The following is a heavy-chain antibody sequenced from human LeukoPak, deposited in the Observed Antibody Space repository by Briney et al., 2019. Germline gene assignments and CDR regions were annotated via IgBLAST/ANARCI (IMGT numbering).Heavy chain of an antibody. CDR2: ISGSGATT. CDR1: GFTFGSYA. D-gene: IGHD4-17*01. J-gene: IGHJ4*02. CDR3: APLGVTTWLDY. V-gene: IGHV3-23*01. Sequence: PGGSLRLSCAASGFTFGSYAMSWVRQAPGKGLEWVSGISGSGATTDYADSVKGRFTISRDNSKNTLYLQMNSLGVEDTAVYYCAPLGVTTWLDYWGQGTLVTVSS.